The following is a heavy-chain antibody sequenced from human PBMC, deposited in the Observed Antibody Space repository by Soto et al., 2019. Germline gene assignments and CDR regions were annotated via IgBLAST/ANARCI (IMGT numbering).Heavy chain of an antibody. CDR1: GGSIRSGGYY. Sequence: TLSLTLSVSGGSIRSGGYYWSWVRHHPGRGLEWIGYIYYSGSTYHNPSLQSRVSISVDTSKKQFSLKLTSVTAADTPLHYCARYLLSGSYPYDFDIWGQGTMATVSS. V-gene: IGHV4-31*02. CDR3: ARYLLSGSYPYDFDI. D-gene: IGHD1-26*01. CDR2: IYYSGST. J-gene: IGHJ3*02.